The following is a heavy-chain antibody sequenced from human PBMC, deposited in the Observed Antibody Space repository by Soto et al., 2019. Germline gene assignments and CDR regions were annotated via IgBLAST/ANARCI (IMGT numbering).Heavy chain of an antibody. V-gene: IGHV3-33*01. CDR2: IWYDGSNK. CDR3: ARDAGRSLGELSTFLDY. D-gene: IGHD3-16*02. Sequence: GGSLRLSCAASGFTFRSYGMHWVRPAPGKGLEWVAVIWYDGSNKYYADAVKGRFTISRDNSKNALYLQMNSMRAEDTAVYYCARDAGRSLGELSTFLDYWGQGTLVTVSS. J-gene: IGHJ4*02. CDR1: GFTFRSYG.